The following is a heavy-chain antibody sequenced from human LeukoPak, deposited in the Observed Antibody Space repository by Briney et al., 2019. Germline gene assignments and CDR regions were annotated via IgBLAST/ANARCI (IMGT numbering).Heavy chain of an antibody. CDR1: GGSISSYY. D-gene: IGHD3-3*01. CDR2: IYTSGST. CDR3: ARDRNDFWSGYYRY. J-gene: IGHJ4*02. Sequence: EPSETLSLTCTVSGGSISSYYWSWIRQPAGKGLEWIGRIYTSGSTNYNPSLKSRVTISVDTSKNQFSLKLSSVTAADTAVYYCARDRNDFWSGYYRYWGQGTLVTVSS. V-gene: IGHV4-4*07.